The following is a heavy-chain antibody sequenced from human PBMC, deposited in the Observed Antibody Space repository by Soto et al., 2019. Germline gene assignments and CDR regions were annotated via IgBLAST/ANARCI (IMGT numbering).Heavy chain of an antibody. D-gene: IGHD2-21*01. CDR2: IYTRGST. V-gene: IGHV3-53*01. CDR1: GFSVNNNY. CDR3: AKLWGYYFES. Sequence: SGGSLRLSCAASGFSVNNNYMTWVRQTPGRRPEWVAVIYTRGSTHYADFATGRFTFSRDNSKNTLYLQMNSLRPEDTAVYYCAKLWGYYFESWGPGTLVTVPQ. J-gene: IGHJ4*02.